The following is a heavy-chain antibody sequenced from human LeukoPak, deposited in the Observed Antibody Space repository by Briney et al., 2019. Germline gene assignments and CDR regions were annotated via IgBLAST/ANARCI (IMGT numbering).Heavy chain of an antibody. CDR1: GFTFSSYG. Sequence: PGRSLRLSCAASGFTFSSYGMHWVRQAPGKGLEWVAVISYGGSNKYYADSVKGRFTISRDNSKNTLYLQMNSLRAEDTAVYYCAKDDYGDYVGVDYWGQGTLVTVSS. D-gene: IGHD4-17*01. J-gene: IGHJ4*02. CDR3: AKDDYGDYVGVDY. CDR2: ISYGGSNK. V-gene: IGHV3-30*18.